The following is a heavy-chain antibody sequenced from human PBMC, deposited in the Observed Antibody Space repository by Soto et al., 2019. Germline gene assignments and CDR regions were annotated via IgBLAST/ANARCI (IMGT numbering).Heavy chain of an antibody. J-gene: IGHJ4*02. CDR3: APTGFDY. D-gene: IGHD1-1*01. V-gene: IGHV3-23*01. CDR2: ISGSGDIT. Sequence: EVQLLESGGGLVQPGGSLRLSCAASGFTFSNYALSWVRQAPGKGLEWVSIISGSGDITNYADSVKGRFTISRDNSKNTLYLQMNSLRAEGTAVYYCAPTGFDYWGQGTLVTVSS. CDR1: GFTFSNYA.